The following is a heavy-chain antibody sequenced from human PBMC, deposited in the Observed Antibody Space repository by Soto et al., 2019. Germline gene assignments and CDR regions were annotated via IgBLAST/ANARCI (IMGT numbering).Heavy chain of an antibody. J-gene: IGHJ5*02. CDR3: ARVQPYDYGANTGWLDP. Sequence: SETLSLTCTVSGGSISSGGYYWSWIRQHPGKGLEWIGYTFYSGATYYNPSLKGRTIISVDTSKNQFSLTLTSLTAADTAVYYCARVQPYDYGANTGWLDPWGQGTLVTVSS. D-gene: IGHD4-17*01. CDR2: TFYSGAT. CDR1: GGSISSGGYY. V-gene: IGHV4-31*03.